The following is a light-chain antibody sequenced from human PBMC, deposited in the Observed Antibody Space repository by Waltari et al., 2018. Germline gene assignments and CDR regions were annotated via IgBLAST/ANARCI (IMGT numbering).Light chain of an antibody. CDR2: GAS. CDR3: QHYLRLPVA. V-gene: IGKV3-20*01. J-gene: IGKJ1*01. Sequence: EIVLTQSPGTLSLSPGERAIVSCRASQSVGWTLAWYKQKPGQAPRLLIYGASNRATGIPDRFIGSGFGTEFSLTISGLEPEDSAVYYCQHYLRLPVAFGQGTKVEIK. CDR1: QSVGWT.